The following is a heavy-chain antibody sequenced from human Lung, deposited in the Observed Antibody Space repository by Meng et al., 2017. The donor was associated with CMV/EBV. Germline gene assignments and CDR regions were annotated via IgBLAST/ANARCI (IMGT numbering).Heavy chain of an antibody. Sequence: SGPTLVKLTQTLTLTCTFSGFSLSTSGVGVGWIRQPPGKALEWLALIYWNDDKRYSPSLKSRLTITKDTSKNQVVLTMTNMDPVDTATYYCAHRALYYDFWSGYYIPRYGMDVWGQGTTVTVSS. D-gene: IGHD3-3*01. V-gene: IGHV2-5*01. CDR1: GFSLSTSGVG. CDR3: AHRALYYDFWSGYYIPRYGMDV. J-gene: IGHJ6*02. CDR2: IYWNDDK.